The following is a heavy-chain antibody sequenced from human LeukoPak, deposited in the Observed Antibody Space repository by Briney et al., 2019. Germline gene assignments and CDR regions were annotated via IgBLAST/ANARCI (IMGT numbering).Heavy chain of an antibody. Sequence: GASVKVSCKASGNTFTGYYMHWVRQAPGQGLEWMGWINPNSGGTNYAQNFQGRVTTTRDTSISTAYVELSRLRSDDTAVYYCARGTGEGYTYGRYYFDYWGQGTLVTVSS. J-gene: IGHJ4*02. CDR2: INPNSGGT. D-gene: IGHD5-18*01. V-gene: IGHV1-2*02. CDR1: GNTFTGYY. CDR3: ARGTGEGYTYGRYYFDY.